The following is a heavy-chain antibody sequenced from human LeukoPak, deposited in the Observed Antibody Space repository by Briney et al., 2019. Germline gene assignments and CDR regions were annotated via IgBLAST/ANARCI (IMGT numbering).Heavy chain of an antibody. CDR2: ISWDGGST. CDR3: AKDISRGDYSLGGY. D-gene: IGHD4-11*01. CDR1: GFTFDDYA. V-gene: IGHV3-43*01. J-gene: IGHJ4*02. Sequence: QPGGSLRLSCAASGFTFDDYAMHWVRQAPGKGLEWVSLISWDGGSTYYADSVKGRFTISRDNSKNSLYLQMNSLRTEDTALYYCAKDISRGDYSLGGYWGQGTLVTVSS.